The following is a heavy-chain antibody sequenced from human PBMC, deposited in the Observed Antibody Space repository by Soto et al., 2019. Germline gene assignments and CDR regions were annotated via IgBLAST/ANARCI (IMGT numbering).Heavy chain of an antibody. CDR2: IYQSGNT. CDR1: GGSISSGGYS. Sequence: QLQLQESGSGLVKPSQTLSLACAVSGGSISSGGYSWSWIRQPPGKGLEWIGYIYQSGNTYYHPCPQSRVTISVDRSKNQFSLKLSSVTAADTAVYYCARADYGDYFDYWGQGTLVTVSS. D-gene: IGHD4-17*01. CDR3: ARADYGDYFDY. J-gene: IGHJ4*02. V-gene: IGHV4-30-2*01.